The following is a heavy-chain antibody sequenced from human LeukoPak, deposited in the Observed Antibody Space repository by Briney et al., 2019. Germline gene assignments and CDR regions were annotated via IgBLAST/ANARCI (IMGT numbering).Heavy chain of an antibody. J-gene: IGHJ4*02. Sequence: PSETLSLTCTVSGGSIRSNYWGWIRQPPGKGLEWIGSIYYSGSTYYNPSLKSRVTISVDTSKNQFSLKLSSVTAADTAVYYCARVDPSSGWSTDYWGQGTLVTVSS. CDR3: ARVDPSSGWSTDY. D-gene: IGHD6-19*01. CDR2: IYYSGST. V-gene: IGHV4-39*07. CDR1: GGSIRSNY.